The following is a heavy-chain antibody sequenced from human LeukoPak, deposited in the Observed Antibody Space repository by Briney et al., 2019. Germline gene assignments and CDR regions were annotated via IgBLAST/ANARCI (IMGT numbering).Heavy chain of an antibody. V-gene: IGHV3-7*01. J-gene: IGHJ1*01. CDR2: IKQDGSEK. D-gene: IGHD5/OR15-5a*01. CDR1: GFTLSSYW. Sequence: PGGSLRLSCAASGFTLSSYWMGWVRQAPGKGLEWVANIKQDGSEKYYVDSVKGRFTISRDNAKNSLYLQMNSLGGDDTAIYYCATYNSVNAREFQYWGQGTLVTVPS. CDR3: ATYNSVNAREFQY.